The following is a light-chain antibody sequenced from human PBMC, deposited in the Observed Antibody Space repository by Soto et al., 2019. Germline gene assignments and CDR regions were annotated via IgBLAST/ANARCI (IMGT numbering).Light chain of an antibody. CDR3: SSYTSTNTLV. V-gene: IGLV2-14*01. J-gene: IGLJ2*01. Sequence: SALTQPASVSGSPGQSITMSCTGTSSDVGDYNYVSWYQQHPGKAPKLIIYGVSNRPSGISNRFSGSKSGNTASLTISGLQAEDEADYYCSSYTSTNTLVFGGGTKVTVL. CDR2: GVS. CDR1: SSDVGDYNY.